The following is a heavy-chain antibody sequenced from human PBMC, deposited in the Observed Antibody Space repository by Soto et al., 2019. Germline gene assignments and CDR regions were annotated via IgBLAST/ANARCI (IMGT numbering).Heavy chain of an antibody. Sequence: EVQLLESGGGLVQPGGSLRLSCAASGFTFTNYAMTWVRQAPGKGLEWVSGISGNGGSTFYADSVKGRFTISRDNSKHTVDLQMNSLRAEDTAVYYCATWSSTWGFYFDYWGQGTLVTVSS. J-gene: IGHJ4*02. CDR1: GFTFTNYA. CDR3: ATWSSTWGFYFDY. CDR2: ISGNGGST. V-gene: IGHV3-23*01. D-gene: IGHD6-13*01.